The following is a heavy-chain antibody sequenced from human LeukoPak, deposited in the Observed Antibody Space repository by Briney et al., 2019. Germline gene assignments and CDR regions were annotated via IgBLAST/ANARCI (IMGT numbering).Heavy chain of an antibody. CDR1: GYTFTGYY. Sequence: ASVKVSCKASGYTFTGYYMHWVRQAPGQGLEWMGRINPNSGGTNYAQKFQSRVTMTRDTSISTAYMELSRLRSDDTAVYYCARDRPTKYYYGSGSYYKGYSYYYYGMDVWGQGTTVTVSS. D-gene: IGHD3-10*01. CDR2: INPNSGGT. J-gene: IGHJ6*02. V-gene: IGHV1-2*06. CDR3: ARDRPTKYYYGSGSYYKGYSYYYYGMDV.